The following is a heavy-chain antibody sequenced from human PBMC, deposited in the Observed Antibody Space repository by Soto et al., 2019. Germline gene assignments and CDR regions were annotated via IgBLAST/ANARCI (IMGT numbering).Heavy chain of an antibody. V-gene: IGHV3-9*01. CDR2: ISWNSGSI. D-gene: IGHD6-19*01. CDR1: GFTFDDYA. CDR3: AKDKQWLVTEGAFDI. J-gene: IGHJ3*02. Sequence: PGGSLRLSCAASGFTFDDYAMHWVRQAPGKGLEWVSGISWNSGSIGYADSVKGRFTISRDNAKNSLYLQMNSLRAEDTALYYCAKDKQWLVTEGAFDIWGQGTMVTVSS.